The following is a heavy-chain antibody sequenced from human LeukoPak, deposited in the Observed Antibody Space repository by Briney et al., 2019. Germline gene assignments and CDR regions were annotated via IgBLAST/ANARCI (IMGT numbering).Heavy chain of an antibody. J-gene: IGHJ4*02. V-gene: IGHV3-23*01. Sequence: PGGSLRLSCAASGFTFNIYAMNWVRQTPGKGLDWVSSISGSGGTTYYADSVKGRFTISRDNSKNTMYLQMNSLRAEDAAVYYCANHELGDSRDYWGQGTLVTVSS. CDR1: GFTFNIYA. CDR2: ISGSGGTT. CDR3: ANHELGDSRDY. D-gene: IGHD7-27*01.